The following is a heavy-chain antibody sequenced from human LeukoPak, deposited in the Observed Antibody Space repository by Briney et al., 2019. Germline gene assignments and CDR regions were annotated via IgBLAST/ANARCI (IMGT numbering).Heavy chain of an antibody. V-gene: IGHV3-7*01. J-gene: IGHJ4*02. CDR2: IKQDGSAK. D-gene: IGHD3-22*01. Sequence: GGTLRLSCAASGFTFSSYWMTWVRQAPGKGLEWVANIKQDGSAKYYVDSLRGRFSISRDNVKNSLFLQRNSLSAEDTAVYYCARCPYDSSGYYSVPSHLDYWGQGTLVTVSS. CDR1: GFTFSSYW. CDR3: ARCPYDSSGYYSVPSHLDY.